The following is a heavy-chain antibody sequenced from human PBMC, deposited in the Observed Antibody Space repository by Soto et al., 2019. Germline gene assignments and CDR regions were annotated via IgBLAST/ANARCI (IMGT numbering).Heavy chain of an antibody. CDR1: GYTFTGYC. J-gene: IGHJ6*02. V-gene: IGHV1-2*02. Sequence: ASVKVSCKASGYTFTGYCMHWVRQAPGLGLEWMGWINPNSGGTNYAQKFQGRVTMTRDTSISTAYMELSRLRSDDTTVYYCARDPQWLVLYGMDVWGQGTTVTVSS. D-gene: IGHD6-19*01. CDR3: ARDPQWLVLYGMDV. CDR2: INPNSGGT.